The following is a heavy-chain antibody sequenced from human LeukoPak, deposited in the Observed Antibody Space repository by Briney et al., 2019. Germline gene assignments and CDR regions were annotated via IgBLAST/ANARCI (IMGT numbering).Heavy chain of an antibody. CDR2: IIPIFGTA. CDR1: GGTFSSYA. D-gene: IGHD2-8*01. J-gene: IGHJ6*01. Sequence: GASVKVSCKASGGTFSSYAISWVRQAPGQGLERMGGIIPIFGTANYAQKFQGRVTITADKSTSTAYMELSSLRSEDTAVYYCARTWGEAQLFMVLVMSHYYYYVMD. CDR3: ARTWGEAQLFMVLVMSHYYYYVMD. V-gene: IGHV1-69*06.